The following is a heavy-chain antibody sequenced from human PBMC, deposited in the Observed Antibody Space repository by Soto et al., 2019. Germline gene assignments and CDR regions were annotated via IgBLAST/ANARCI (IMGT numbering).Heavy chain of an antibody. CDR2: ITTDKGKT. CDR1: GYTFTSYG. J-gene: IGHJ4*02. V-gene: IGHV1-18*01. CDR3: ATRSPAXXY. Sequence: ASVKVSCKASGYTFTSYGISWVRQAPGQGLEWMGWITTDKGKTNYAQKFQGRVTMTTDTSTSTAYMELRSLRSDDTAVYYCATRSPAXXYXXQGTLVTVSS.